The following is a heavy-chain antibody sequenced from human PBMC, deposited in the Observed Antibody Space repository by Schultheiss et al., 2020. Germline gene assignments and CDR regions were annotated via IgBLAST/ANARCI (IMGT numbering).Heavy chain of an antibody. CDR2: IYYSGST. CDR3: ARSLFGFVPWFDP. Sequence: SETLSLTCTVSGGSISSGGYSWSWIRQPPGKGLEWIGYIYYSGSTYYNPSLKSRVTISVDTSKNQFSLKLSSVTAADTAVYYCARSLFGFVPWFDPWGQGTLVTVSS. CDR1: GGSISSGGYS. J-gene: IGHJ5*02. V-gene: IGHV4-30-2*03. D-gene: IGHD3-10*01.